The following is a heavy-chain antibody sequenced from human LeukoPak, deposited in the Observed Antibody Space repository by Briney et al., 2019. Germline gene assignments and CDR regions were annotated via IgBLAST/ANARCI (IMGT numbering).Heavy chain of an antibody. Sequence: ASAKVSCKASGYTFTGYYMHWVRQAPGQGLEWMGWINPNSGGTNYAQKFQGRVTMTRDTSISTAYMELSRLRSDDTAVYYYARGDYCSGGSCYLALYYWGQGTLVTVSS. V-gene: IGHV1-2*02. D-gene: IGHD2-15*01. CDR1: GYTFTGYY. CDR2: INPNSGGT. J-gene: IGHJ4*02. CDR3: ARGDYCSGGSCYLALYY.